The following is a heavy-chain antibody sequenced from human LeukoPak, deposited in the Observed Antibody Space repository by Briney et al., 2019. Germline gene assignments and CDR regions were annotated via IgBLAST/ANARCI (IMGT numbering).Heavy chain of an antibody. D-gene: IGHD3-3*01. CDR3: VRDKGVGPAERFDY. V-gene: IGHV3-53*01. Sequence: GGSLRLSCAASGFTFTNFWVNWVRQAPGKGLEWVSLIRGDTFKSYSDSVKGRFSISRDDYRNTLYLHMSRLRAEDTAVYYCVRDKGVGPAERFDYWGQGTMVTVSS. CDR1: GFTFTNFW. CDR2: IRGDTFK. J-gene: IGHJ4*02.